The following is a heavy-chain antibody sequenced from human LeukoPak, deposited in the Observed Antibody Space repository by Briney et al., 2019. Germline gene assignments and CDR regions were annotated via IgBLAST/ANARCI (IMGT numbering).Heavy chain of an antibody. J-gene: IGHJ4*02. V-gene: IGHV3-30*02. CDR1: GFTFSSYG. D-gene: IGHD4-23*01. Sequence: PGGSLRLSCAASGFTFSSYGMHWVRQAPGKGLEGVAFIRYDGSNKYYADSVKGRFTISRDNSKNTLYLQMNSLRAEDTAVYYCAKDGTVGGYYFDYWGQGTLVTVSS. CDR3: AKDGTVGGYYFDY. CDR2: IRYDGSNK.